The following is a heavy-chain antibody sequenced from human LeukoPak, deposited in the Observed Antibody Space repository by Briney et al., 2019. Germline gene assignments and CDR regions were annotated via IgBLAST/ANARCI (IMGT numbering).Heavy chain of an antibody. CDR2: INPRGGST. J-gene: IGHJ4*02. Sequence: ASVKVSCKASGYTFTSYYMHWMRQAPGQGPEWMGIINPRGGSTDYAQKFQGRVTMTSDTSTSTVYMELHSLRSEDTAVYYCARHLSGVTGYTYGRGIDYWGQGTLVTVSS. CDR1: GYTFTSYY. CDR3: ARHLSGVTGYTYGRGIDY. V-gene: IGHV1-46*01. D-gene: IGHD5-18*01.